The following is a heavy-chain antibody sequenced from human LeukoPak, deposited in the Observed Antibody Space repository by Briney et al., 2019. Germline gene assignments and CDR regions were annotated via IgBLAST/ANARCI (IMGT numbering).Heavy chain of an antibody. V-gene: IGHV3-7*01. CDR2: TKQDGSEK. CDR3: ARDLSGVTGYTYGRGIDY. CDR1: GFTFSSYW. J-gene: IGHJ4*02. D-gene: IGHD5-18*01. Sequence: PGGSLRLSCAASGFTFSSYWMSWVRQAPGKGLEWVANTKQDGSEKYYVDSVKGRFTIPRDNAKNSLYLQMNSLRAEDTAVYYCARDLSGVTGYTYGRGIDYWGQGTLVTVSS.